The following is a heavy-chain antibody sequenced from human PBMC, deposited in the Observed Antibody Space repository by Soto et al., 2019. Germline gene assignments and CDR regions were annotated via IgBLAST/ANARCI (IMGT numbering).Heavy chain of an antibody. CDR3: ARCPIFWPRLDYYMDV. CDR1: GGSISSSSYY. Sequence: PSETLSLTCTVSGGSISSSSYYWGWIRQPPGKGLEWIGSIYYSGSTYYNPSLKSRVTISVDTSKNQLSLKLSSVTAADTAVYYCARCPIFWPRLDYYMDVWGKGTTVTVSS. J-gene: IGHJ6*03. D-gene: IGHD3-9*01. CDR2: IYYSGST. V-gene: IGHV4-39*01.